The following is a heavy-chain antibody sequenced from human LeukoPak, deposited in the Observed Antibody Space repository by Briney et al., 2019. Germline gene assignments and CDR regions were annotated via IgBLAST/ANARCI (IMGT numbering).Heavy chain of an antibody. J-gene: IGHJ3*02. CDR1: GFTFSSYP. CDR2: ISSKGSST. V-gene: IGHV3-64*01. Sequence: GGSLRLSCAASGFTFSSYPMHWVRQAPGKELEYVSAISSKGSSTYYANSVKGRFTISRDNSKNTLYLQMGSLRVEDMAVYYCARVSGVSSAPMGAFDIWGQGTMVTVSS. CDR3: ARVSGVSSAPMGAFDI. D-gene: IGHD3-22*01.